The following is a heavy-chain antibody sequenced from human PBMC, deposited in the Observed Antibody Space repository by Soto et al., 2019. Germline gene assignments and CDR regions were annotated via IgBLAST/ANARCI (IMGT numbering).Heavy chain of an antibody. D-gene: IGHD4-17*01. V-gene: IGHV4-34*01. J-gene: IGHJ5*02. CDR1: GGSISGYY. Sequence: QVQLQESGPGLVKPSETLSLTCTVSGGSISGYYWSWIRQPPGKGLEWIGEINHSGSTNYNPSLKSRVTISVDTSKNQFSLKLSSVTAADTAVYYCARARGYGGNNWFDPWGQGTLVTVSS. CDR3: ARARGYGGNNWFDP. CDR2: INHSGST.